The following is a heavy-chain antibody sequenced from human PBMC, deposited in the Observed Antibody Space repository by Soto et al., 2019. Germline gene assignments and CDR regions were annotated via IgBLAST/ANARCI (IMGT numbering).Heavy chain of an antibody. V-gene: IGHV3-33*01. CDR1: GFTISTHG. D-gene: IGHD1-7*01. CDR2: IWYDGSNK. J-gene: IGHJ4*02. Sequence: QVQLVESGGGVVQPGTSLRLSCAASGFTISTHGMHWVRQAPGKGLEWVANIWYDGSNKFYADSVKGRFTMSKDNSKNTLYVEMNSLRAEDTAVYYCAAATTWNFHFHYWGQGTQVTVSS. CDR3: AAATTWNFHFHY.